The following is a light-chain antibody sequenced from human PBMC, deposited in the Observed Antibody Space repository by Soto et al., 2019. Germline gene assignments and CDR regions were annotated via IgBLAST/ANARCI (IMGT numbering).Light chain of an antibody. CDR3: SSYAGSNNLI. J-gene: IGLJ2*01. CDR1: SSDVGGYKY. CDR2: EVS. Sequence: QSALTQPPSASGSPGQSVTISCTGTSSDVGGYKYVSWYQRHPGKAPKLIIYEVSRRPPGVPDRFYGSKSGNTASLTVSGLHAEDEADYYCSSYAGSNNLIFGGGTKLTVL. V-gene: IGLV2-8*01.